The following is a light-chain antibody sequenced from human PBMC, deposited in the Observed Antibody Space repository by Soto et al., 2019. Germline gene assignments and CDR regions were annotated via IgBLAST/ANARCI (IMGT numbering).Light chain of an antibody. V-gene: IGLV1-40*01. Sequence: QSVLTQPPSVSGAPGQRVTISCTGSSSNIGAGYAVHWYQQLPGAAPKLLIYGNWNRPSGVPDRFSGSRSGSSASLAITGLQAEDEADFYCQSYDDSLSGPVVFGGGTQLTVL. CDR1: SSNIGAGYA. J-gene: IGLJ2*01. CDR2: GNW. CDR3: QSYDDSLSGPVV.